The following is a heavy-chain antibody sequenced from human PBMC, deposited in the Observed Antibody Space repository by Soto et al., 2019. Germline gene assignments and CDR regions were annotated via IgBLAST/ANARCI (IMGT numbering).Heavy chain of an antibody. CDR1: GFTFSSYA. J-gene: IGHJ4*02. CDR2: ISGSGGST. CDR3: AKGLPYGSGPFDY. Sequence: GESLKISCAASGFTFSSYAMSWVRQAPGKGLEWVSAISGSGGSTYYADSVKGRFTISRDNSKNTLYLQMNSLRAGDTAVYYCAKGLPYGSGPFDYWGQGTLVTVSS. V-gene: IGHV3-23*01. D-gene: IGHD3-10*01.